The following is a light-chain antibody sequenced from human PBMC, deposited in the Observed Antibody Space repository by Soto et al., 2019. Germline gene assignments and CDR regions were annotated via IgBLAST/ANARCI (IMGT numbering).Light chain of an antibody. CDR1: SSNIGRNY. V-gene: IGLV1-47*01. CDR3: AAWDDSLRYV. CDR2: RNN. J-gene: IGLJ1*01. Sequence: QSVLTQPPSASGTPGQRVTISSSGSSSNIGRNYVYWYQQLPGTAPKLLIYRNNQRPSGVSDRFSGSKSGTSASLAISGLRSEDEADYYCAAWDDSLRYVCGTGTKLNVL.